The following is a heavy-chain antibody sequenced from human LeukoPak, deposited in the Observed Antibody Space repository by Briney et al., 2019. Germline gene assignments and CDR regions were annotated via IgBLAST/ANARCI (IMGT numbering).Heavy chain of an antibody. J-gene: IGHJ4*02. CDR3: ATEMVVRYFDSGYYFDY. V-gene: IGHV1-24*01. CDR2: FDPEDGET. CDR1: GYTLTELS. Sequence: ASVKVSCKVSGYTLTELSMHWVRQAPGKGLGWMGGFDPEDGETIYAQKFQGRVTMTEDTSTDTAYMELSSLRSEDTAVYYCATEMVVRYFDSGYYFDYWGQGTLVTVSS. D-gene: IGHD3-9*01.